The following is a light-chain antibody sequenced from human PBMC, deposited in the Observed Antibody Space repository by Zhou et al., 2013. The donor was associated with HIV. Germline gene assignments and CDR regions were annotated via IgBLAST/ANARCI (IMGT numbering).Light chain of an antibody. CDR1: QSVSNNF. J-gene: IGKJ5*01. CDR2: GAS. CDR3: QQRSNWPPIT. V-gene: IGKV3D-20*02. Sequence: ETVLTQSPGTLSLSPGERATLSCRASQSVSNNFLAWYQQKPGQAPRLLIYGASSRATGIPDRFSGSGSGTDFTLTISSLEPEDFAVYYCQQRSNWPPITFGQGTRLXIK.